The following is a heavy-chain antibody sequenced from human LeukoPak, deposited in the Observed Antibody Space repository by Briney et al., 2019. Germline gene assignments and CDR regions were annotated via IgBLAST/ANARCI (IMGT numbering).Heavy chain of an antibody. J-gene: IGHJ4*02. CDR2: ISSSSSYI. CDR3: ARDEDGYCSSTSCYTSYFDY. V-gene: IGHV3-21*01. Sequence: SGGSLRLSCAASGFTFSSYSMNWVRQAPGKGLEWVSSISSSSSYIYYADSVKGRFTISRDNAKNSLYLQMNSLRDEDTAVYYCARDEDGYCSSTSCYTSYFDYWGQGTLVTVTS. D-gene: IGHD2-2*02. CDR1: GFTFSSYS.